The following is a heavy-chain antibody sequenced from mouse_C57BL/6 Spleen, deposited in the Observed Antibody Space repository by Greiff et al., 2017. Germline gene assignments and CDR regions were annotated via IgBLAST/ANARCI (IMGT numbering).Heavy chain of an antibody. V-gene: IGHV1-69*01. D-gene: IGHD3-2*02. J-gene: IGHJ4*01. CDR2: IDPSDSYT. CDR1: GYTFTSSW. CDR3: ARSSGTGAMDY. Sequence: VQLQQPGAELVMPGASVKLSCKASGYTFTSSWMHWVKQRPGQGLEWIGEIDPSDSYTNYNQKFKGKSTLTVDKSSSTAYMQLSSLTSEDSAVYYCARSSGTGAMDYWGQGTSVTVSS.